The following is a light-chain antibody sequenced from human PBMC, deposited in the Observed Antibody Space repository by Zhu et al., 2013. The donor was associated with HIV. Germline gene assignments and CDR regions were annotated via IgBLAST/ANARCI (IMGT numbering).Light chain of an antibody. CDR2: TAS. Sequence: DVQMTQSPSSLSASVGDRVTITCRASQSINKYLNWYQQQPGKAPKLLIYTASSLQYGVPARFSGSGSGTEFTLTITSLQPEDFTTYYCQQGDSFPVTFGGGTKVEIK. J-gene: IGKJ4*01. V-gene: IGKV1-39*01. CDR3: QQGDSFPVT. CDR1: QSINKY.